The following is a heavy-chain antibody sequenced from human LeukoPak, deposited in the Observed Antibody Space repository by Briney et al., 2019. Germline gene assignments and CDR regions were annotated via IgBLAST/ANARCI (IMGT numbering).Heavy chain of an antibody. V-gene: IGHV4-4*02. D-gene: IGHD5-18*01. Sequence: GSLRLSCAASGFTFSSYGMSWVRQPPGKGLEWIGEIYHSGSTNYNPSLKSRVTMSVDTSKNQFSLKLSSVTAADTAVYYCARESPMWVQLWLNWGQGTLVTVSS. CDR3: ARESPMWVQLWLN. CDR2: IYHSGST. CDR1: GFTFSSYGM. J-gene: IGHJ4*02.